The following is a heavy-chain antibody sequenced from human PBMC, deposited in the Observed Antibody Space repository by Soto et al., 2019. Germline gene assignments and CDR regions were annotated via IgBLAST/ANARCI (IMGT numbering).Heavy chain of an antibody. CDR1: AGSFSGYY. CDR3: ARGERGYSGYDVYYYGMDV. Sequence: SEILSLTCAVYAGSFSGYYWSWIRQPPGKGREWIGEINHSGSTNYNPSLKSRVTISVDTSKNQCSLTLSSVTAADTAVYYCARGERGYSGYDVYYYGMDVWGQGTTVTV. J-gene: IGHJ6*02. CDR2: INHSGST. D-gene: IGHD5-12*01. V-gene: IGHV4-34*01.